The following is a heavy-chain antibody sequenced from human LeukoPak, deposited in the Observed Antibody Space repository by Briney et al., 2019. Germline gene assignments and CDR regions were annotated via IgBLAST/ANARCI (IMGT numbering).Heavy chain of an antibody. CDR3: ARLKWGTTSWFDP. J-gene: IGHJ5*01. Sequence: SETLSLTCTVTDGSINNYYWNWLRQPPGKGLEWIGYIYDNGSTNYNASLKSRVTMSVDTSKNQFSLKLRSVTAADTAVYYCARLKWGTTSWFDPWGQGTLVTVAS. CDR2: IYDNGST. V-gene: IGHV4-59*08. CDR1: DGSINNYY. D-gene: IGHD1-1*01.